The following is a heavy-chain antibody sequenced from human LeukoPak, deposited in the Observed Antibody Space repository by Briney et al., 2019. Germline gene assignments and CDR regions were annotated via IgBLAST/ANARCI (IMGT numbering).Heavy chain of an antibody. D-gene: IGHD3-9*01. CDR3: AKAPGGDILTGYYPDHFDY. CDR2: ISYDGSST. J-gene: IGHJ4*02. Sequence: PGGSLRLSCAASGFTFSSYAIHWVRQAPGKGLDWVALISYDGSSTYYADSVKGRFTISRDRSTLYLQMNSLRAEDTAVYYCAKAPGGDILTGYYPDHFDYWGQGTLVTVSS. CDR1: GFTFSSYA. V-gene: IGHV3-30-3*01.